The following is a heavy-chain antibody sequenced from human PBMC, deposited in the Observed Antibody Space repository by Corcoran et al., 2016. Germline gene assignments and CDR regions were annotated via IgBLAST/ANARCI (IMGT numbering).Heavy chain of an antibody. J-gene: IGHJ6*02. Sequence: EVQLVQSGAEVKKPGESLKISCKGSGYSFTSYWIGWVRQMPGKGLEWMGIIYPGDSDTRYSPSFQGQVTISADKSISTAYLQWSSLKASDTAMYYCARFAFGSGSYYNVPYYYGMDVWGQGTTVTVSS. CDR3: ARFAFGSGSYYNVPYYYGMDV. D-gene: IGHD3-10*01. CDR1: GYSFTSYW. CDR2: IYPGDSDT. V-gene: IGHV5-51*01.